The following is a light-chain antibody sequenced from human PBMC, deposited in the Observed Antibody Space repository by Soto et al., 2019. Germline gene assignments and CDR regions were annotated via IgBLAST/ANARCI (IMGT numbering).Light chain of an antibody. J-gene: IGKJ1*01. Sequence: DIQMTQSPSTLSASVGDRVTITCRASQSISSWLAWYQQKPGKAPKLLIYKASSLESGVPSRFSGSGSGTEFTLTISSLQPGDFATYYCQHYKMYSPWTFGQGTKVDIK. CDR2: KAS. CDR3: QHYKMYSPWT. CDR1: QSISSW. V-gene: IGKV1-5*03.